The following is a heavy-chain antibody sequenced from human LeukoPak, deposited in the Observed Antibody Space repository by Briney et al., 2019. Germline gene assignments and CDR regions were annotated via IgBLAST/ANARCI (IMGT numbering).Heavy chain of an antibody. CDR3: ARDGYSYSYYPSYTAV. Sequence: GGALRLSCAASGVTFSSYWMHWGREAPGEGLVWVSRVNTDGSSTSYADSVKGRFTISRDNAKNTLYLRMNRRRAEDTAAYYCARDGYSYSYYPSYTAVWGKGTTVTLSS. V-gene: IGHV3-74*01. CDR2: VNTDGSST. D-gene: IGHD2-2*03. CDR1: GVTFSSYW. J-gene: IGHJ6*03.